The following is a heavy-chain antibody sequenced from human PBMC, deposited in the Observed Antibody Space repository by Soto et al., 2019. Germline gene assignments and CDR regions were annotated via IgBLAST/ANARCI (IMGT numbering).Heavy chain of an antibody. CDR1: GFTVSSNY. CDR2: IYSGGST. J-gene: IGHJ6*02. Sequence: EVQLVESGGGLVQPGGSLRLSCAASGFTVSSNYMSWVRQAPGKGLEWVSVIYSGGSTYYADSVKGRFTISRHNSTNTLYLQMNSLRAEDTAVYYCAREAYCSSTSCDGMGADYYYGMDVWAQGTTVTVSS. CDR3: AREAYCSSTSCDGMGADYYYGMDV. D-gene: IGHD2-2*01. V-gene: IGHV3-53*04.